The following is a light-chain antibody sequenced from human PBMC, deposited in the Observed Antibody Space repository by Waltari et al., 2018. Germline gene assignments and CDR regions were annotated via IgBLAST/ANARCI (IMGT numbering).Light chain of an antibody. CDR3: QHYVRLPAT. J-gene: IGKJ1*01. V-gene: IGKV3-20*01. CDR2: GTS. Sequence: EIALTQSPGTSSLSPGERATLACRASQSVGGTLAWSQQNPGQAPRLLIYGTSISAPSPPDRFSGTGSGTDFSLTISRLEPEDFAVYYCQHYVRLPATFGQGTKVEIK. CDR1: QSVGGT.